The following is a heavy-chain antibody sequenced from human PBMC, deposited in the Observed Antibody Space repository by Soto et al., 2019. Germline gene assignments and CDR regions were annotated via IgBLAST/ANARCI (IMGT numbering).Heavy chain of an antibody. Sequence: GSLRLSCAASGFTFSSYSMNWVRQAPGKGLEWVSYISSSSSTIYYADSVKGRFTISRDNAKNSPYLQMNSLRDEDTAVYYCARDPGYSYGPPDYWGQGTLVTVSS. CDR2: ISSSSSTI. D-gene: IGHD5-18*01. J-gene: IGHJ4*02. V-gene: IGHV3-48*02. CDR1: GFTFSSYS. CDR3: ARDPGYSYGPPDY.